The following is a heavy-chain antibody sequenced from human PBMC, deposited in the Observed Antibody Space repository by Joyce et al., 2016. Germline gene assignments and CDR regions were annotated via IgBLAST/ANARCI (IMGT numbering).Heavy chain of an antibody. D-gene: IGHD3-16*01. V-gene: IGHV3-21*01. Sequence: QLVESGGGVVKPGGSLSLSCEASGSTFSSSSMSWFRQAPGKGLEWVAGISGTSYYIFHAETVRGRFTVSRDNAKKTLDLQMNSLRAEDSAVFYCARGGISYYYAMDVWGQGTTVTVSS. J-gene: IGHJ6*02. CDR1: GSTFSSSS. CDR2: ISGTSYYI. CDR3: ARGGISYYYAMDV.